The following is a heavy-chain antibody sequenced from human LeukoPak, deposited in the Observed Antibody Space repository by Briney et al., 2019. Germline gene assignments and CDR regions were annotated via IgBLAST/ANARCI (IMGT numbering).Heavy chain of an antibody. Sequence: ASETLSLTCTVSGGSISTHYWNWIRQSAGKGLEWIGRFYISGSTNHNPSLKSRVTISVDTSKNQFSLKLSSVTAADTAVYYCARVYYDSSGYSYYFDYWGQGTLVTVSS. CDR3: ARVYYDSSGYSYYFDY. CDR1: GGSISTHY. V-gene: IGHV4-4*07. D-gene: IGHD3-22*01. J-gene: IGHJ4*02. CDR2: FYISGST.